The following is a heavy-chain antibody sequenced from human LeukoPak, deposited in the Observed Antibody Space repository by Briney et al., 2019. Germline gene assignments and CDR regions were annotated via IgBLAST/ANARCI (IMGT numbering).Heavy chain of an antibody. V-gene: IGHV1-2*02. J-gene: IGHJ4*02. Sequence: ASVKVSCKSSGYTFTDNFIHWVRQAPGQGLEWMGWINPNSGGTNSEYKFQGRFTMTRDTSISTAYMELRSLRSDDTAVYYCAREVGRGFDYWGQGTLVTVSS. CDR1: GYTFTDNF. CDR3: AREVGRGFDY. D-gene: IGHD1-26*01. CDR2: INPNSGGT.